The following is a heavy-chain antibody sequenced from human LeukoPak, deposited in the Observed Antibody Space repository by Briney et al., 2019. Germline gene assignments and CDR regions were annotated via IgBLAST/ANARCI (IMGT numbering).Heavy chain of an antibody. D-gene: IGHD3-22*01. CDR1: GGTFSSYA. Sequence: WASVKVSCKASGGTFSSYAISWVRQAPGQGLEWMGRIIPILGIANYAQKFQGRVTITADKSTSTAYMELSSLRSEDTAVYYCARDRDEYYYDSSGYSDYWGQGTLVTVSS. V-gene: IGHV1-69*04. CDR2: IIPILGIA. J-gene: IGHJ4*02. CDR3: ARDRDEYYYDSSGYSDY.